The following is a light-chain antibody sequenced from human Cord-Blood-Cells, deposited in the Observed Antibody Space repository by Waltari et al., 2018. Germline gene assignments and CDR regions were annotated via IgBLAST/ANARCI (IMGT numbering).Light chain of an antibody. V-gene: IGLV2-14*01. CDR2: DVS. Sequence: QSALTQPPSVSGSPGQSLTIPCTGTSSDVGGYHYVSWYQQHPGKAPKLMIYDVSNRPSGVSNRFSGSKSGNTASLTISGLQAEDEADYYCSSYTSSSTYVFGTGTKVTVL. CDR1: SSDVGGYHY. J-gene: IGLJ1*01. CDR3: SSYTSSSTYV.